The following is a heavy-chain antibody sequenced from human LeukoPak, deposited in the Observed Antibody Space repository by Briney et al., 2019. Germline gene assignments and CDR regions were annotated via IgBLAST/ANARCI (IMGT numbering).Heavy chain of an antibody. CDR1: GYTFTSYA. Sequence: ASVNVSCKASGYTFTSYAMHWVRQAPGQRLEWMGRINAGNGNTKYSQKFQGRVTITRDTSASTAYMELSSLRSEDTAVYYCARGGERAAAGFNGIDYWGQGTLVTVSS. V-gene: IGHV1-3*01. CDR3: ARGGERAAAGFNGIDY. CDR2: INAGNGNT. J-gene: IGHJ4*02. D-gene: IGHD6-13*01.